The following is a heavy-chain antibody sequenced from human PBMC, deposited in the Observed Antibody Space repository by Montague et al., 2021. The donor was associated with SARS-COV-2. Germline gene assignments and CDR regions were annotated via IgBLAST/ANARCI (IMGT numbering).Heavy chain of an antibody. Sequence: SETLSLTCTVSGGSISSYYWSWIRQPPGKGLEWIGYIYYSGSTNYNPSLKSRVTISVDTTKNQFSLKLSSVTAADTAVYYCAKGPLGYYYYYMDVWGQGTLVTVSS. D-gene: IGHD7-27*01. V-gene: IGHV4-59*01. CDR3: AKGPLGYYYYYMDV. J-gene: IGHJ6*03. CDR1: GGSISSYY. CDR2: IYYSGST.